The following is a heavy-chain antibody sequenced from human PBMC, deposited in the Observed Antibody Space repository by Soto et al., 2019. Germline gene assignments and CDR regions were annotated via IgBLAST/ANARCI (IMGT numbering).Heavy chain of an antibody. CDR2: IIPILGIA. Sequence: QVQLVQSGAEVKKPGSSVKVSCKASGGTFSSYTISWVRQAPGQGLEWMGRIIPILGIANYAQKFQGRVTITADKSTSTAYMELSSLRSEDTAVYYCARGTMVRGVREGYYYYYMDVWGKGTTVTVSS. J-gene: IGHJ6*03. CDR3: ARGTMVRGVREGYYYYYMDV. V-gene: IGHV1-69*02. D-gene: IGHD3-10*01. CDR1: GGTFSSYT.